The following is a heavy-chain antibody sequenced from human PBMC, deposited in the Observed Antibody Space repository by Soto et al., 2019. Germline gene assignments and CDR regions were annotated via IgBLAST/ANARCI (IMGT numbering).Heavy chain of an antibody. CDR3: ASDQKPYRYAYWGN. V-gene: IGHV1-18*01. J-gene: IGHJ4*02. D-gene: IGHD5-18*01. CDR2: ISAYNGNT. Sequence: QVQLVQSGAEVKKPGASVKVSCKASGYTFTSYGISWVRQAPGQGLEWMGWISAYNGNTNYAQKLQGRVTMTTDTSKSRAYMELRRLSADDTAVYYCASDQKPYRYAYWGNWGQGTLGTVSS. CDR1: GYTFTSYG.